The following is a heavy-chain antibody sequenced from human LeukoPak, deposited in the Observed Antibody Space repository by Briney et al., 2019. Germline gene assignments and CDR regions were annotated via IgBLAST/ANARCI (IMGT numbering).Heavy chain of an antibody. V-gene: IGHV3-74*01. J-gene: IGHJ4*02. Sequence: PGGSLRLSCAASGFTFSGYWMHWVRQAPGKGLVWVSRINSVGNSTSYADSVKGRFTISRDNAKNTMYLQMNSLRVEDTAVYYCAREDCSGGSCSFDYWGQGTLVTVSS. CDR3: AREDCSGGSCSFDY. CDR1: GFTFSGYW. D-gene: IGHD2-15*01. CDR2: INSVGNST.